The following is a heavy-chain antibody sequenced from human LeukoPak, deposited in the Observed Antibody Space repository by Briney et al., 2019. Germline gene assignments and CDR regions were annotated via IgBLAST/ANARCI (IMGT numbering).Heavy chain of an antibody. V-gene: IGHV4-59*08. CDR1: GGSINNYY. CDR3: ARQTAKNVDTARFDS. J-gene: IGHJ4*02. D-gene: IGHD5-18*01. Sequence: PSETLSLTCAISGGSINNYYWSWIRQPPGKGLEWIGYIYYSGTTNYSPPLNSRVNISLDTAKNQFSLRLSSVTAADTAVYYCARQTAKNVDTARFDSWGQGTLVTVSS. CDR2: IYYSGTT.